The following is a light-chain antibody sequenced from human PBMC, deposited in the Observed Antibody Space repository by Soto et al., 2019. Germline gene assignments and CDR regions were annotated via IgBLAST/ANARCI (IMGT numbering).Light chain of an antibody. J-gene: IGKJ1*01. CDR3: QQFNSYLRT. CDR1: HGISSA. Sequence: AIQLTQSPSSLSASVGDRVTITCRSSHGISSALAWYQQKPGKPPNLLIYDASSLESGVPSRFSGSGSGTDFSLTISSLQPEDFAPSYCQQFNSYLRTFGQGTKVEIK. V-gene: IGKV1-13*02. CDR2: DAS.